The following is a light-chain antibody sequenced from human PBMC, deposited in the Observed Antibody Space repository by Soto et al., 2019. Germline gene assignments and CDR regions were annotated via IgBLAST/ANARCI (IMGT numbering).Light chain of an antibody. Sequence: QSVLTQPASVSGSPGQSITISCTGTSSDVGNYNLVSWYQQHPGKAPKLMIYTVNKRPSGISSRFSASKSGNTASLTISGLQAEDEADYYCCSFAGSGTFYVFGTGTKVTVL. CDR2: TVN. CDR3: CSFAGSGTFYV. J-gene: IGLJ1*01. V-gene: IGLV2-23*02. CDR1: SSDVGNYNL.